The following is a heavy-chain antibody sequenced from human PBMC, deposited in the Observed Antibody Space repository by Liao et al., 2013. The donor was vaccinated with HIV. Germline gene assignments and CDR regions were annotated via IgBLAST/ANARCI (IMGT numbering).Heavy chain of an antibody. D-gene: IGHD2-2*01. CDR3: ARGGGSSERRSSVRTP. V-gene: IGHV4-61*02. J-gene: IGHJ2*01. CDR1: GGSISSGSYY. Sequence: QVQLQESGPGLVKPSQTLSLTCTVSGGSISSGSYYWSWIRQPAGKGLEWIGRIYTSGSTNYNPSLKSRVTISVDTSKNQFSLKLSSVTAADTAVYYCARGGGSSERRSSVRTPRGR. CDR2: IYTSGST.